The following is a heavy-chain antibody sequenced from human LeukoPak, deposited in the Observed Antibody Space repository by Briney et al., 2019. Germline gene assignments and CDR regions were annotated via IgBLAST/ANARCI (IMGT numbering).Heavy chain of an antibody. Sequence: GGSLRLSWAASGFSFSSYWMSWVRQAPGKGLEWVANIKQDGSEKYYVDSVKGRFTISRDNAKNSLYLQMNSLRAEDTAVYYCAGGCRGGSCYGWGQGTLVTVSS. D-gene: IGHD2-15*01. CDR2: IKQDGSEK. V-gene: IGHV3-7*04. CDR3: AGGCRGGSCYG. CDR1: GFSFSSYW. J-gene: IGHJ4*02.